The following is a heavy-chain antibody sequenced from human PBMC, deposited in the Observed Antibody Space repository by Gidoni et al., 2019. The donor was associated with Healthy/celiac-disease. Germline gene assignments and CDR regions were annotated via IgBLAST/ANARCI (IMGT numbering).Heavy chain of an antibody. CDR3: ARVEAKGGYYYGMDV. J-gene: IGHJ6*02. V-gene: IGHV3-48*03. Sequence: EVQLVASGGGFVQPGVSLRLSCAASGFTFSSYEMNWVRQAPGKGLEWVSYISSSGSTIYYADSVKGRFTISRDNAKNSLYLQMNSLRAEDTAVYYCARVEAKGGYYYGMDVWGQGTTVTVSS. D-gene: IGHD3-16*01. CDR2: ISSSGSTI. CDR1: GFTFSSYE.